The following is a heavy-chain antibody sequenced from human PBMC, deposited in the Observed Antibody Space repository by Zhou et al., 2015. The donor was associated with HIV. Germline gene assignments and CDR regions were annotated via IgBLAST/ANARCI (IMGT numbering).Heavy chain of an antibody. CDR3: ARGGGAMANYGMDV. Sequence: QVQLVQSGAEVKKPGSSVKVSCKASGGTFSSYTISWVRQAPGQGLEWMGRIIPILGIANYAQKFQGRVTITADKSTSTAYMELSSLRSEDTAVYYCARGGGAMANYGMDVWGQGTTVTVSS. CDR2: IIPILGIA. CDR1: GGTFSSYT. D-gene: IGHD5-18*01. V-gene: IGHV1-69*02. J-gene: IGHJ6*02.